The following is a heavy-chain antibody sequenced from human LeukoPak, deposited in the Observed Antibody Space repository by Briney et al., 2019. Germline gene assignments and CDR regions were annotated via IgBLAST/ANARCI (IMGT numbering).Heavy chain of an antibody. CDR1: GYTFTGYY. J-gene: IGHJ4*02. D-gene: IGHD2-21*01. V-gene: IGHV1-2*02. CDR2: INPNSGGT. CDR3: AREGAFCGGDCYSDY. Sequence: ASLTVSCMASGYTFTGYYIHWVRQAPGQGLEWMGWINPNSGGTKFAQKFQGRVTMTRETSISSTSMELSRLTSDDTAVYYCAREGAFCGGDCYSDYWGQGTLVTVSS.